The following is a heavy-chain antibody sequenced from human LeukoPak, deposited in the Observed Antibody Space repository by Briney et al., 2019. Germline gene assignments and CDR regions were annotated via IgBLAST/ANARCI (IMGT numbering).Heavy chain of an antibody. CDR2: IYYSGST. D-gene: IGHD3-22*01. J-gene: IGHJ3*02. CDR1: GYSISSGYY. Sequence: SETLSLTCAVSGYSISSGYYWGWIRQPPGKGLEWIGSIYYSGSTYYNPSLKSRVTISVDTSKNQFSLKLGSVTAADTAVYYCARLTYYYDSSGYYCGAFDIWGQGTMVTVSS. V-gene: IGHV4-38-2*01. CDR3: ARLTYYYDSSGYYCGAFDI.